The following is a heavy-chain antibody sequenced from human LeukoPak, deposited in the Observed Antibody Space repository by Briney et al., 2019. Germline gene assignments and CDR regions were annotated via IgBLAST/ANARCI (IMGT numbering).Heavy chain of an antibody. V-gene: IGHV4-61*01. CDR3: ARGGYDSSGYYLVY. CDR2: IYYSGST. CDR1: GGSVSSGSYY. Sequence: PSETLSLTCTVSGGSVSSGSYYWSWIRQPPGKGLEWIGYIYYSGSTNYNPSLKSRVTISVDTSKNQFSLKLRSVTAADTAVYYCARGGYDSSGYYLVYWGQGTLVTVSS. J-gene: IGHJ4*02. D-gene: IGHD3-22*01.